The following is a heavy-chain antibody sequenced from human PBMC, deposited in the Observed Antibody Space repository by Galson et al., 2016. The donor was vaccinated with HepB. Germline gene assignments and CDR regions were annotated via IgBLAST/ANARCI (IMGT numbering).Heavy chain of an antibody. Sequence: SVKVSCKASGYTFTSYAMHWVRQAPGQRLEWMGWINAGHGNTKYSQKFQGRVTITRDTSASTAYMELSSLRSEDTAVYYCARGIAAPPGGYWGQGTLVTVSS. CDR3: ARGIAAPPGGY. CDR1: GYTFTSYA. V-gene: IGHV1-3*01. D-gene: IGHD6-13*01. CDR2: INAGHGNT. J-gene: IGHJ4*02.